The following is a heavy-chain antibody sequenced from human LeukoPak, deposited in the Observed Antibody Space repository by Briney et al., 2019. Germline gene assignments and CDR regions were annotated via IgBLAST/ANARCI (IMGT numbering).Heavy chain of an antibody. CDR3: ARVRDSSNWWGAFDI. D-gene: IGHD6-13*01. J-gene: IGHJ3*02. CDR1: GYTFTTSG. CDR2: ISTKGGDP. Sequence: ASVKVSCKTSGYTFTTSGITWVRQAPGQGLEWMGWISTKGGDPNYAQELLGRVTMTTDTSTATAYMELRSLRSDDTAVYYCARVRDSSNWWGAFDIWGQGTMVNVCS. V-gene: IGHV1-18*01.